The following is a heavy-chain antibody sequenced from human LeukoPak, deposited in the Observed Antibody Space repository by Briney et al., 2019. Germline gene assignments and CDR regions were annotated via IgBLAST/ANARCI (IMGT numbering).Heavy chain of an antibody. Sequence: SETLSLTCTVSGGSITNYYWSWVRQPPGKGLEWIGYIYYSEYTDYNPSLKSRVTMSVDTSKNQFSLKLSSVTAADTAVYYCARHDNFSRAFDIWGQGTVVTASS. CDR3: ARHDNFSRAFDI. J-gene: IGHJ3*02. V-gene: IGHV4-59*08. D-gene: IGHD1-20*01. CDR2: IYYSEYT. CDR1: GGSITNYY.